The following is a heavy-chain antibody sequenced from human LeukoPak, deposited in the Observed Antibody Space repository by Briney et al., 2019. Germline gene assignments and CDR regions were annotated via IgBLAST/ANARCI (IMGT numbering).Heavy chain of an antibody. D-gene: IGHD1-1*01. J-gene: IGHJ4*02. Sequence: PGGSLRLSCAASGFTVSSTYMNWVRQAPGKGLEWVSVIYSDGSTYYADSVKGRFTISRDDSKNTLYLQMNSLRAEGTAVYYCARAPNWRFDYWGQGTLVTVSS. CDR2: IYSDGST. V-gene: IGHV3-53*01. CDR3: ARAPNWRFDY. CDR1: GFTVSSTY.